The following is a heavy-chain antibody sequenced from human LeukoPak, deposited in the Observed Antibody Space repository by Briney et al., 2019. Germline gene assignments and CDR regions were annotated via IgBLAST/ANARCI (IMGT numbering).Heavy chain of an antibody. CDR1: GFTFSDYS. CDR2: ISRGRPNI. Sequence: PGGSLRLSCVASGFTFSDYSMNWVRQAPGKGLEWVSYISRGRPNIHYAQSVKGRFTISRDSAKNSLYLQMNSLRDEDTAVYYCVREPEALDYWGQGTLVTVFS. CDR3: VREPEALDY. V-gene: IGHV3-48*02. J-gene: IGHJ4*02.